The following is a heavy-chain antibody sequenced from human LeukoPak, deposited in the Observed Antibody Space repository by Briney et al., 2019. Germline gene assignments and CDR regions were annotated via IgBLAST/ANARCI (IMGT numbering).Heavy chain of an antibody. J-gene: IGHJ4*02. Sequence: GESLKISCKGSGYSFTNNWIGWVRQMPGKGLEWMGIIYPGDSDTRYSPSFQGQVTISADKSISTAYLQWSSLKASDTAMYYCAREQTYYDILTGYYLPDYWGQGTLVTVSS. D-gene: IGHD3-9*01. CDR1: GYSFTNNW. CDR3: AREQTYYDILTGYYLPDY. CDR2: IYPGDSDT. V-gene: IGHV5-51*01.